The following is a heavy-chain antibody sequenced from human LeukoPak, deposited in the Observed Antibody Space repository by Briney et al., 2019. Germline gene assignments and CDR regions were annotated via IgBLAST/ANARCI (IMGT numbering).Heavy chain of an antibody. CDR2: INHSGST. CDR3: ARGKWIAVAGRNWFDP. CDR1: GGSFSGYY. Sequence: SETLSLTCAVYGGSFSGYYWSWIRQPPGKGLEWIGEINHSGSTNYNPSLKSRVTISVGTSKNQFSLKLSSVTAADTAVYYCARGKWIAVAGRNWFDPWGQGTLVTVSS. V-gene: IGHV4-34*01. D-gene: IGHD6-19*01. J-gene: IGHJ5*02.